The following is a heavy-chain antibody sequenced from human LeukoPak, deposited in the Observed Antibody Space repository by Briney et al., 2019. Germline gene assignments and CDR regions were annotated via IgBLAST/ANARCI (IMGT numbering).Heavy chain of an antibody. J-gene: IGHJ3*02. V-gene: IGHV1-18*01. Sequence: ASVKVSCKASGYTFTSYGIRWVRQAPGQGLEGMGWISAYNGNTNYAQKLQGRVTMTTDTSTSTAYMELRSLRSDDTAVYYCAGDQDYYGSGSFYAFDIWGQGTMVTVSS. CDR1: GYTFTSYG. CDR3: AGDQDYYGSGSFYAFDI. CDR2: ISAYNGNT. D-gene: IGHD3-10*01.